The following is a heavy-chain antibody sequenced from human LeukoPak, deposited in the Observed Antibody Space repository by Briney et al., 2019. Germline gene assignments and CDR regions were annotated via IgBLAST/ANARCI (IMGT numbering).Heavy chain of an antibody. J-gene: IGHJ4*02. D-gene: IGHD6-19*01. V-gene: IGHV3-66*01. CDR1: GFIVSSKY. CDR2: IFSGDST. Sequence: GGCLRLSCAASGFIVSSKYMSWVRQAPGKGLEWVSIIFSGDSTYYADSVKGRFTISRDNSKNTVYLQMNSLRAEDTAVYYCARVGAVAAADCWGQGTLVTVSS. CDR3: ARVGAVAAADC.